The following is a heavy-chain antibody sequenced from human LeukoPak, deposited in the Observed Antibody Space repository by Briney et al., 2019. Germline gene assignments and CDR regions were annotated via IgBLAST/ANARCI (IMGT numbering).Heavy chain of an antibody. CDR2: INHRGTT. J-gene: IGHJ2*01. V-gene: IGHV4-34*01. CDR1: GDSFSGYY. CDR3: ARDLKGYSYGHWYFDL. Sequence: SETLSLTCAVYGDSFSGYYWSWIRQPPGKGLEWIAEINHRGTTHYNPSLKSRVNISADKSKNQFSLKLSSVTAADTAVYYCARDLKGYSYGHWYFDLWGRGTLVTVSS. D-gene: IGHD5-18*01.